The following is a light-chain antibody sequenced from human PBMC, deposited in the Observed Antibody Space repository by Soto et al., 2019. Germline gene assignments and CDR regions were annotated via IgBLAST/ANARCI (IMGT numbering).Light chain of an antibody. V-gene: IGKV1-5*03. CDR2: SAS. CDR3: QEYNGNSGLT. CDR1: QNIRSW. J-gene: IGKJ4*01. Sequence: DIQMTQSPSTLSASVGDRVTITCRASQNIRSWLAWYQQKPGKAPELLIYSASGLESGVPSRFSGSGFGTELTLTFSSLQPDDFATYYFQEYNGNSGLTFGGGTKVEIK.